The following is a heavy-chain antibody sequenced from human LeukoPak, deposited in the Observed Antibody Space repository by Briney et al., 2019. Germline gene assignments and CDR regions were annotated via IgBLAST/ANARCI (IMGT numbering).Heavy chain of an antibody. Sequence: GGSLRLSCAASGFTFSTYNMNWVRQAPGKGLEWVSSISSSSSYIYYADSVKGRFTISRDNAKNSLYLQMNSLRAEDTAVYYCARDGFFGMDVWGQGTTVTVSS. CDR3: ARDGFFGMDV. J-gene: IGHJ6*02. CDR2: ISSSSSYI. D-gene: IGHD3-10*01. CDR1: GFTFSTYN. V-gene: IGHV3-21*01.